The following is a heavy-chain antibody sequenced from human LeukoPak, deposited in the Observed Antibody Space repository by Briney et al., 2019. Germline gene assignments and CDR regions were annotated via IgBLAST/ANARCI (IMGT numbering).Heavy chain of an antibody. Sequence: PSETLSLTCAVYGGSFSGYYWSWIRQPPGKGLEWIGEINHSGSTNYNPSLKSRVTISVDTSKNQFSLKLSSVTAADTAVYYCARVRGYSYGPNDYWGQGTLVTVSS. CDR2: INHSGST. V-gene: IGHV4-34*01. CDR3: ARVRGYSYGPNDY. D-gene: IGHD5-18*01. J-gene: IGHJ4*02. CDR1: GGSFSGYY.